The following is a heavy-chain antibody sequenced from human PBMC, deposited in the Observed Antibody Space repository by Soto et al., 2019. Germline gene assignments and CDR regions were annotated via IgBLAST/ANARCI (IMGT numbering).Heavy chain of an antibody. CDR2: IYPGDSDT. D-gene: IGHD5-12*01. CDR3: AIQDGEWGVATTDYYYYYGMDV. V-gene: IGHV5-51*01. Sequence: GESLKISCKGSGYSFTSYWIGWVRQMPGKGLEWMGIIYPGDSDTRYSPSFQGQVTISADKSISTAYLQWSSLKASDTAMYYCAIQDGEWGVATTDYYYYYGMDVWGQGTTVTVSS. J-gene: IGHJ6*02. CDR1: GYSFTSYW.